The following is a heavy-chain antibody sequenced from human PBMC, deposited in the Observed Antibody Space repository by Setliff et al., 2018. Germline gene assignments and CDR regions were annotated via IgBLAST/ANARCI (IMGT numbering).Heavy chain of an antibody. D-gene: IGHD2-15*01. Sequence: PSETLSPTCGVSGGSGSFSGYYWSWIRQPPGKGLEWIGEISPVGSTIYNPSLRGRVTMSVDTSKKRFSLNLTSVTAADTAVYYCATSGFCSAGSCYSFDDWGQGALVTVSS. CDR1: GGSGSFSGYY. CDR2: ISPVGST. V-gene: IGHV4-34*01. J-gene: IGHJ4*02. CDR3: ATSGFCSAGSCYSFDD.